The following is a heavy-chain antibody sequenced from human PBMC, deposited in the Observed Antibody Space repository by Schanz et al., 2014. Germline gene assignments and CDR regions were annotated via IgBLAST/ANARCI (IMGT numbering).Heavy chain of an antibody. V-gene: IGHV3-21*01. CDR1: GFIFTSYS. Sequence: EVQLVESGGGLVKSGGSLRLSCATSGFIFTSYSMHWVRQAPGKGLEWVSSINSSSNYYYYADSVKSRFTISRDAAKDSLFLQMTSLRADDTAVYFCAREYASTWFESNVMAGRIDNWGQGTLVTVSS. CDR3: AREYASTWFESNVMAGRIDN. CDR2: INSSSNYY. J-gene: IGHJ4*02. D-gene: IGHD2-8*01.